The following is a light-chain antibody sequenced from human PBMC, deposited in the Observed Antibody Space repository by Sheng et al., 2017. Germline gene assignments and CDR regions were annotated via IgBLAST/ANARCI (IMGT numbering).Light chain of an antibody. Sequence: EIVLTQSPGTLSLSPGGRATLSCRAGQSVGSIYLAWYQQKPGQAPRLLIYGTSSRATGIPDQVXWQWVGDRFALTISRLEPEDFAVYYCQQYHSSPFTFGPGTKVDIK. J-gene: IGKJ3*01. CDR1: QSVGSIY. CDR2: GTS. CDR3: QQYHSSPFT. V-gene: IGKV3-20*01.